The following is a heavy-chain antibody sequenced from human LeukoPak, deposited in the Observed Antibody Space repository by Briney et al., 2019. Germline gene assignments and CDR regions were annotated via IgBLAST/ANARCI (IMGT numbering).Heavy chain of an antibody. V-gene: IGHV1-18*01. J-gene: IGHJ4*02. Sequence: GASVKVSCKASGYTFTSYGISWVRQAPGQGLEWMGWISAYDGNTNYAQKLQGRVTMTTDTSTSTAYMELRSLRSPDTAVYYCARDREGDYYGSGSEIDYWGQGTLGTVSS. CDR2: ISAYDGNT. CDR3: ARDREGDYYGSGSEIDY. D-gene: IGHD3-10*01. CDR1: GYTFTSYG.